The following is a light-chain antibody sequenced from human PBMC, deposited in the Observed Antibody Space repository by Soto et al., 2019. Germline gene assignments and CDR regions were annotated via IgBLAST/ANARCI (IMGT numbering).Light chain of an antibody. CDR2: GAS. J-gene: IGKJ1*01. CDR1: QSVTSNY. CDR3: QQYGNSRGT. V-gene: IGKV3-20*01. Sequence: EIVLTQSPGTLSLSPGERATLSCRASQSVTSNYLAWYQHKPGQAPSLLIYGASSRATGIPDRFSGSGSGKDFTLTISRLEPEDFAVYYCQQYGNSRGTFGQGTEVEIK.